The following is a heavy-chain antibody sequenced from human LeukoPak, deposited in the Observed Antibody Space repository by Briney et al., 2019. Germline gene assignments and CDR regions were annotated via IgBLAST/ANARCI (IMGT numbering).Heavy chain of an antibody. CDR3: ARRVGATTVDYYYYGMDV. J-gene: IGHJ6*02. V-gene: IGHV5-51*01. CDR1: GYSFTIYR. CDR2: IYPGDSDT. D-gene: IGHD1-26*01. Sequence: GESLKISCKGSGYSFTIYRIGWVRQMPGKGLEWMGIIYPGDSDTRYSPSFQGQVTISADKSISTAYLQWSSLKASDTAMYYCARRVGATTVDYYYYGMDVWGQGTTVTVSS.